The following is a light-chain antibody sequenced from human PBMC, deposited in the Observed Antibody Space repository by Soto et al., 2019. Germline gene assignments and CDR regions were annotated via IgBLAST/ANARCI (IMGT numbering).Light chain of an antibody. V-gene: IGLV2-8*01. Sequence: QSALTQPPSASGSPGQSVTISCTGTSSDVGGYNYVSWYQQHPGKAPKLMIYDVSKRPSGVPDRFSGSKSGNTASLTVSGLQAEDEADYYCSSYAVSTVVFGGGTKLTVL. CDR3: SSYAVSTVV. J-gene: IGLJ2*01. CDR1: SSDVGGYNY. CDR2: DVS.